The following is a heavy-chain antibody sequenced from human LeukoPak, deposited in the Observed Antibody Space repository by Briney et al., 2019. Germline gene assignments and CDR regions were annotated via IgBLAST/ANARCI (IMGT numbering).Heavy chain of an antibody. Sequence: SETLSLTCTVSGRSISSYYWSWIRQPPGKGLEWIGYIYYTGSTNYNPSLKSRVTISVDTSKNQFSLKLSSVTAADTAMYYCARASGGLLVQGFDHWGQGSLVTVSS. J-gene: IGHJ4*02. CDR2: IYYTGST. CDR3: ARASGGLLVQGFDH. D-gene: IGHD3-10*01. CDR1: GRSISSYY. V-gene: IGHV4-59*01.